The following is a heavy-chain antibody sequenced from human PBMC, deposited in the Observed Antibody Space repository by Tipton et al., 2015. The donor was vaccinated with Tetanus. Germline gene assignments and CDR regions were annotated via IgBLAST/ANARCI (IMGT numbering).Heavy chain of an antibody. J-gene: IGHJ4*02. CDR2: ISWNSGSI. Sequence: SLRLSCAASGFTFDDYAMHWVRQAPGKGLEWVSGISWNSGSIGYADSVKDRFTISRDNAKNSLYLQMNSLRAEDTALYYCAKDGAAAGTSPFDYWGQGTLVTVSS. D-gene: IGHD6-13*01. CDR1: GFTFDDYA. V-gene: IGHV3-9*01. CDR3: AKDGAAAGTSPFDY.